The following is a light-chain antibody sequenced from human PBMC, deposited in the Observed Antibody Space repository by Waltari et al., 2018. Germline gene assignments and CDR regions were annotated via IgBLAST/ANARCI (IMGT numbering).Light chain of an antibody. CDR1: SSDVGNYNY. Sequence: QSALTQPASVSGSPGQSITIPCTGTSSDVGNYNYVSWYQQHPGRAPKLMIYDVSNRPLGVSSRFSGSKSGNTASLTISGLQAEDEADYYCSSYTRSSTRVFGTGTTVTVL. J-gene: IGLJ1*01. CDR3: SSYTRSSTRV. V-gene: IGLV2-14*03. CDR2: DVS.